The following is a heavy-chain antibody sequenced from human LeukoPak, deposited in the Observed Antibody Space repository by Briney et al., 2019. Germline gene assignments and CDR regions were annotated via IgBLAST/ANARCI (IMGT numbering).Heavy chain of an antibody. CDR2: MNPNSGNT. CDR1: GYTLTELS. D-gene: IGHD2-21*02. Sequence: ASVKVSCKVSGYTLTELSMHWVRQAPGKGLEWMGWMNPNSGNTGYAQKFQGRVTMTRNTSISTAYMELSSLRSEDTAVYYCARVRCGGDCYSGAFDIWGQGTMVTVSS. CDR3: ARVRCGGDCYSGAFDI. J-gene: IGHJ3*02. V-gene: IGHV1-8*01.